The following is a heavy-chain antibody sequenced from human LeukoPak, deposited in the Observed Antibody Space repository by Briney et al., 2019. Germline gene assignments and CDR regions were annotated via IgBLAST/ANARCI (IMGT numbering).Heavy chain of an antibody. Sequence: GGSLRLSCAASGFTFSTYWMHWARHAPGKGLVWVSRINSDGSISAYGDSVKGRFTISRDNAKNTLYLQMSSPRAEDTAVYYCVRGDGHLLSSFVDYWGQGTLVTVSS. CDR1: GFTFSTYW. D-gene: IGHD2-2*01. CDR2: INSDGSIS. V-gene: IGHV3-74*01. CDR3: VRGDGHLLSSFVDY. J-gene: IGHJ4*02.